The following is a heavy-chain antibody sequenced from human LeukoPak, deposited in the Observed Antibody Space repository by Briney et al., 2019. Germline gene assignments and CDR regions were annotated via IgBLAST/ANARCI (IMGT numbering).Heavy chain of an antibody. V-gene: IGHV3-23*01. CDR3: AKVSGGGLYYDGMDV. CDR1: GFTFSDHH. J-gene: IGHJ6*02. CDR2: ISGSGGTT. Sequence: GGSLRLSCAASGFTFSDHHMDWVRQAPGKGLEWVSVISGSGGTTYYADSVKGRFTISRDSSKNTLYLQMNSLRAEDTAVYYCAKVSGGGLYYDGMDVWGQGTTVTVSS. D-gene: IGHD1-14*01.